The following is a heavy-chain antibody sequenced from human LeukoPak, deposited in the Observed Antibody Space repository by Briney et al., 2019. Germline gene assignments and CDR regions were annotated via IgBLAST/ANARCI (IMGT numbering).Heavy chain of an antibody. CDR1: GFSLSTSGVG. CDR3: ALRTVQGYCSGGSCYGVWFDP. V-gene: IGHV2-5*01. CDR2: IYWIDDK. D-gene: IGHD2-15*01. J-gene: IGHJ5*02. Sequence: SGPTLVKPTQTLTLTCTFSGFSLSTSGVGVGWIRQPPGKALEWLALIYWIDDKRYSPSLKSRLTITKDTSKNQVVLTMTNMDPVDTATYYCALRTVQGYCSGGSCYGVWFDPWGQGTLVTVSS.